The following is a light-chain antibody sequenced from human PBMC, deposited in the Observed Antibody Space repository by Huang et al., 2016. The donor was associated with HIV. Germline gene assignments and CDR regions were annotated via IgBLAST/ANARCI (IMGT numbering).Light chain of an antibody. J-gene: IGKJ2*03. V-gene: IGKV1-39*01. CDR1: QSINNH. CDR3: QQTSTAPMFS. CDR2: CAS. Sequence: DIQMTQSPSSLSASVGDRVTITCRASQSINNHLNWYQQRPGKAPNRLIFCASSLQSGVPSRFSGSGSGTVFTLTISSLQPEDFATYYCQQTSTAPMFSFGQGTELEIK.